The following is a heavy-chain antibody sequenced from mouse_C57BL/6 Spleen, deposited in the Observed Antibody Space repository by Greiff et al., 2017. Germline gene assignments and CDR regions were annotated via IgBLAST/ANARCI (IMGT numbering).Heavy chain of an antibody. D-gene: IGHD3-3*01. Sequence: VQLQQSGAELVKPGASVKLSCKASGYTFTSYWMQWVKQRPGQGLEWIGEIDPSDSYTNYNQKFKGKATLTVDTSSSTAYMQLSSLTSEDSAVYDCARRGGRGDYWGQGTTLTVSS. CDR1: GYTFTSYW. J-gene: IGHJ2*01. CDR3: ARRGGRGDY. CDR2: IDPSDSYT. V-gene: IGHV1-50*01.